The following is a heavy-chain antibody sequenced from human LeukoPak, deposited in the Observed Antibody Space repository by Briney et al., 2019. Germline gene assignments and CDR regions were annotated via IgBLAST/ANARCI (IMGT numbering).Heavy chain of an antibody. V-gene: IGHV4-59*01. CDR1: GGSFSGYY. Sequence: SETLSLTCAVYGGSFSGYYWSWIRQPPGKGLEWIGYMYYSGNTNYNPSLKSRITISVDTPKNQFSLKLNSATAADTAMYYCAATNGRGFDYWGQGTLVTVSS. CDR2: MYYSGNT. CDR3: AATNGRGFDY. D-gene: IGHD2-8*01. J-gene: IGHJ4*02.